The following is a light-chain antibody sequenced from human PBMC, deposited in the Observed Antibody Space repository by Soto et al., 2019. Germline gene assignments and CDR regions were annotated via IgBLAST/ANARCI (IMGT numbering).Light chain of an antibody. J-gene: IGKJ1*01. Sequence: DIQMTQYPSTLSASVGERVTISCRASQSVNNWLAWYQRKPGKAPKLLIHDASTLESGIPSRFSGSGSGTEFTLTISSLQPDDFATYYCQQYNSYWTFGQATKVEIK. CDR3: QQYNSYWT. CDR1: QSVNNW. V-gene: IGKV1-5*01. CDR2: DAS.